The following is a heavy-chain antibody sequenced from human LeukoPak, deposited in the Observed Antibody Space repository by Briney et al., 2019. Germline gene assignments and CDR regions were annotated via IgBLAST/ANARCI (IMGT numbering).Heavy chain of an antibody. Sequence: SVKVSCKASGGTFSSYAISWVRQAPGQGLEWMGRIIPISGTANYAQKFQGRVTITTDESTSTAYMELSSLRSEDTAVYYCARDPGRGSYDYDSSGWLLDYWGQGTLVTVSS. J-gene: IGHJ4*02. CDR1: GGTFSSYA. CDR2: IIPISGTA. V-gene: IGHV1-69*05. CDR3: ARDPGRGSYDYDSSGWLLDY. D-gene: IGHD3-22*01.